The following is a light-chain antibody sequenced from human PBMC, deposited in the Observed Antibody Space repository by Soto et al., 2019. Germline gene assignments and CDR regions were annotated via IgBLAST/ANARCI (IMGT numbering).Light chain of an antibody. J-gene: IGLJ3*02. CDR2: SNS. Sequence: QSVLTQPPSASGTPGQRVTISCSGGSSNIGTNTVNWYQQLPGTAPKLLIYSNSQRPSGVPDRFSGSKSGTSASLAISGLQSEDEADYYCAAWDDSLNGPVFGGGTQLTVL. CDR3: AAWDDSLNGPV. CDR1: SSNIGTNT. V-gene: IGLV1-44*01.